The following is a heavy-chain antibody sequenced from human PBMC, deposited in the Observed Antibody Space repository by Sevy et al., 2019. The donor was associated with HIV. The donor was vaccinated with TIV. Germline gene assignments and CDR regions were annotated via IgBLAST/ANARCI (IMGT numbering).Heavy chain of an antibody. CDR1: GGSITSLY. CDR2: IYYNGHI. D-gene: IGHD1-26*01. Sequence: SETLSLTCTVSGGSITSLYWNWIRQPPGKGLEWIANIYYNGHINYNPSLKSRVTLSLDTSKNQFFLRLSSVTGADTAMYYCAGGNAWGRGYSWGQGTLVTVSS. V-gene: IGHV4-59*11. CDR3: AGGNAWGRGYS. J-gene: IGHJ4*02.